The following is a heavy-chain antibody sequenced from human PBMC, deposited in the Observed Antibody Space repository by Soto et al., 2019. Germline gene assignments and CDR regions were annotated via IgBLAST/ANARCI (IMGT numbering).Heavy chain of an antibody. CDR3: ARHGSGWSVAHY. Sequence: GESLKISCKASGYSFTSYWIGWVRQTPGKGLEWMGIIYPSDSDTRYSPSFQGQVTISADKSITTAYLQLSSLRASDSAMYYCARHGSGWSVAHYWGQGTLVTVSS. J-gene: IGHJ4*02. CDR2: IYPSDSDT. CDR1: GYSFTSYW. D-gene: IGHD6-19*01. V-gene: IGHV5-51*01.